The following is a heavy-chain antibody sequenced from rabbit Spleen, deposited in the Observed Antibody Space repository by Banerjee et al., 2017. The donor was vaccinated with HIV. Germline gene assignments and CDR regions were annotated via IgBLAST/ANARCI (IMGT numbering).Heavy chain of an antibody. J-gene: IGHJ4*01. CDR2: IYTPGSGST. CDR1: GVSFSDKDV. Sequence: EQLEESGGGLVKPEGSLTLTCKASGVSFSDKDVMCWVRQAPGKGLEWIACIYTPGSGSTYYASWAKGRFTISSTSSTTVTLQMTSLTAADTATYFCARDAGRGDYIDGVFNLWGQGTLVTVS. V-gene: IGHV1S45*01. CDR3: ARDAGRGDYIDGVFNL. D-gene: IGHD8-1*01.